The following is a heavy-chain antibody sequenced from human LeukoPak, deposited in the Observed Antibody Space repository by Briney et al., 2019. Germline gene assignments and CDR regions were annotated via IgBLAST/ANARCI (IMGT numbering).Heavy chain of an antibody. J-gene: IGHJ4*02. CDR3: AKVQGEVGY. Sequence: GGSLRLPCAASGFTFGRYTMSWVRQAPGKGLEWVSGISSSGDTTYHSDSVKGRFTISRDNSKNTLFLQMNSLRAEDTAIYYCAKVQGEVGYWGQGTLVTVSS. V-gene: IGHV3-23*01. CDR2: ISSSGDTT. D-gene: IGHD3-10*01. CDR1: GFTFGRYT.